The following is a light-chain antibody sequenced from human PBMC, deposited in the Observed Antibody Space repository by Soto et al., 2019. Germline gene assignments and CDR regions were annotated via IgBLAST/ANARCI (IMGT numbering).Light chain of an antibody. V-gene: IGLV1-44*01. CDR1: RSNIGSAI. J-gene: IGLJ2*01. CDR3: SSYGGFNNVL. Sequence: QSVLTQPPSLSGTPGQTVTISCIGSRSNIGSAIVHWYQQVPGTAPKHLIYMNSQRPSGVPDRFSGSKSGNTASLTVSGLQTEDEADYYCSSYGGFNNVLFGGGTQLTVL. CDR2: MNS.